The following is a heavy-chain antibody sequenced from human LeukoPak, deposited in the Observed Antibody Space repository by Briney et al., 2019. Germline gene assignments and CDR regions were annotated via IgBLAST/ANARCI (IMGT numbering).Heavy chain of an antibody. J-gene: IGHJ6*02. D-gene: IGHD2/OR15-2a*01. CDR1: GGTFSSYA. Sequence: SVKVSCKASGGTFSSYAISWVRQAPGQGLEWMGGIIPIFGTANYAQKFQGRVTITADESTSTAYMELRSLRSDDTAVYYCARDGNESSSGTFYSIGMDVWGHGTTVIVSS. CDR3: ARDGNESSSGTFYSIGMDV. V-gene: IGHV1-69*01. CDR2: IIPIFGTA.